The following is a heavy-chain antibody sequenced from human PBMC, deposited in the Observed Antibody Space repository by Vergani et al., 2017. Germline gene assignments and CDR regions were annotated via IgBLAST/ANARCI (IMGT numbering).Heavy chain of an antibody. CDR3: AIDKGDYYGSGVYDYMDV. J-gene: IGHJ6*03. D-gene: IGHD3-10*01. CDR2: ISAYNGNT. CDR1: GYTFTSYG. V-gene: IGHV1-18*01. Sequence: QVQLVQSGAAVKKPGASVKVSCKASGYTFTSYGISWVRQAPGQGLEWMGWISAYNGNTNYAQKLQGRVTMTTDTSTSTAYMELRSLRSDDTAVYYCAIDKGDYYGSGVYDYMDVWGKGTTVTVSS.